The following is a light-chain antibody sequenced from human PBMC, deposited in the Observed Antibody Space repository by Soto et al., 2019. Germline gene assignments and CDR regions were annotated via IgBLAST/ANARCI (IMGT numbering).Light chain of an antibody. J-gene: IGKJ1*01. CDR1: QSISNW. Sequence: DIQMTQSPSTLSASVGDRVTITCRASQSISNWLAWYQQKPGKAPKLLISKSSSLESGVPSRFSGSGSGTEFTLTISSLQPDDFAIYYCQQYNSYSWTFGLGTKVEIK. V-gene: IGKV1-5*03. CDR2: KSS. CDR3: QQYNSYSWT.